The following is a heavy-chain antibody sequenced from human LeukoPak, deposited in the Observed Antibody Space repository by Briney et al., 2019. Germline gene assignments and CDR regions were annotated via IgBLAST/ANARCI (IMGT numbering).Heavy chain of an antibody. CDR2: ISSSGGTR. CDR3: ARGLRAVRGYHFDY. Sequence: SGGSLRLSCAASGFTFSSFEMNWIRQAPGKGLEWVSYISSSGGTRYYADSVNGRFTISRDNDKNSLYLQMNSLRAEDTAVYYCARGLRAVRGYHFDYWGLGTLVTVSS. CDR1: GFTFSSFE. D-gene: IGHD3-10*01. J-gene: IGHJ4*02. V-gene: IGHV3-48*03.